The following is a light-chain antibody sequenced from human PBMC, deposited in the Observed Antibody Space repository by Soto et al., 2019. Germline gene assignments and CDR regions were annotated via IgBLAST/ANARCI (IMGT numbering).Light chain of an antibody. V-gene: IGKV1-9*01. Sequence: IQLTQSPSSLSASVGDRVTITCRASQGISSYLAWYQLKPGGAPRLLIAAASTLQSGVPSRFSGSGSGTDFTLTISSLQPEDVATYYCQQLNTYLCTFGQGTKLEIK. J-gene: IGKJ2*02. CDR1: QGISSY. CDR3: QQLNTYLCT. CDR2: AAS.